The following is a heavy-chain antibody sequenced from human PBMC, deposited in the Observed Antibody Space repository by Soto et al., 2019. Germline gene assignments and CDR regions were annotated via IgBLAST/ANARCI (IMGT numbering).Heavy chain of an antibody. Sequence: GASVKVSCKASGYTFTSYGISWVRQAPGQGLEWMGWISAYNGNTNYAQKLQGRVTMTTDTSTSTAYMELRSLRSDDTAVYYCARGSYDYIWGSYRTPDAFDIWGQGTMVTVSS. CDR1: GYTFTSYG. D-gene: IGHD3-16*02. CDR2: ISAYNGNT. V-gene: IGHV1-18*01. J-gene: IGHJ3*02. CDR3: ARGSYDYIWGSYRTPDAFDI.